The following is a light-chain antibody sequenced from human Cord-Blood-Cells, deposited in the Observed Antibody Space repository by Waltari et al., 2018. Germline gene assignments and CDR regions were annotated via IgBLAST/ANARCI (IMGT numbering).Light chain of an antibody. CDR2: DAS. CDR1: QSVSSY. J-gene: IGKJ4*01. CDR3: QQRSNWPLT. V-gene: IGKV3-11*01. Sequence: EIVLTQSTATLSLSPGERATLSCRASQSVSSYLAWYQQKPGQAPRLLIYDASNRATGIPARFSGSRSGTDFTLTISSLEPEDFAVYYCQQRSNWPLTFGGGTKVEIK.